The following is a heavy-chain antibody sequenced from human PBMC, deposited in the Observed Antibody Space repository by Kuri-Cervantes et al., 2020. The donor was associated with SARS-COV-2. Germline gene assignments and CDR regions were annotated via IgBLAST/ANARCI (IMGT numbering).Heavy chain of an antibody. CDR2: INPVFGTT. J-gene: IGHJ4*02. D-gene: IGHD1-26*01. Sequence: SVQVSCKASGGTFSSSSISWGRQAPGQGLEWMGGINPVFGTTYYAQQFQGRLTITADESTSTAYLYLSSLTSADTAVYYCAGGTLVRERHFDYWGQGTLVTVSS. V-gene: IGHV1-69*13. CDR3: AGGTLVRERHFDY. CDR1: GGTFSSSS.